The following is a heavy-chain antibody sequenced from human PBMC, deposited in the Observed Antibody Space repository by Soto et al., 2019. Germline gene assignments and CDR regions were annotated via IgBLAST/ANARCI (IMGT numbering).Heavy chain of an antibody. J-gene: IGHJ4*02. CDR1: GFTFSSYG. CDR2: ISYDGSSK. CDR3: AKPRAWGSFYYY. V-gene: IGHV3-30*18. D-gene: IGHD7-27*01. Sequence: QVQLVESGGGVVQPGRSLRLSCAASGFTFSSYGMHWVRQAPGKGLEWVAVISYDGSSKYYADSVQGRFTISRDNSKNTLYLQMNSLRAEDTAVYYCAKPRAWGSFYYYWGQGTLVTVSS.